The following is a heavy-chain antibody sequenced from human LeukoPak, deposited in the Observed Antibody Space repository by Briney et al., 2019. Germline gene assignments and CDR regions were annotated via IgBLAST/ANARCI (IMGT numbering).Heavy chain of an antibody. CDR3: ASPPKGYQLPQDQSFDY. J-gene: IGHJ4*02. V-gene: IGHV3-30*03. CDR2: ISYDGSNK. D-gene: IGHD2-2*01. Sequence: PGGSLRLSCAASGFTFSTYAMNWVRQAPGKGLEWVAVISYDGSNKYYADSVKGRFTISRDNSKNTLYLQMNSLREDDTAVYYCASPPKGYQLPQDQSFDYWGQGTLVTVSS. CDR1: GFTFSTYA.